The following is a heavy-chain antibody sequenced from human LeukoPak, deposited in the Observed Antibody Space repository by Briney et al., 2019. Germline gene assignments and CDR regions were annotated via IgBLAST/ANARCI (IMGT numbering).Heavy chain of an antibody. CDR2: ISAYNGNT. Sequence: ASVKVSCKASGYTFTIYGISWVRQAPGQGLERMGWISAYNGNTNYAQKLQGRVTMTTDTSTSTAYMELRSLRSDDTAVYYCARDLEGVTFDYWGQGTLVTVSS. CDR3: ARDLEGVTFDY. D-gene: IGHD3-10*01. CDR1: GYTFTIYG. V-gene: IGHV1-18*01. J-gene: IGHJ4*02.